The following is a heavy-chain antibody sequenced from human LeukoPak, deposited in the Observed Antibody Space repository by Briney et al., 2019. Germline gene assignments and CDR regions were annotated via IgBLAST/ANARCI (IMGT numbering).Heavy chain of an antibody. CDR3: ARLSSGSHGAFDI. J-gene: IGHJ3*02. Sequence: SETLSLTCTVSGGSISSGDYYWSWIRQPPGKGLEWIGYIYYSGSTYYNPSLKSRVTISVDTSKNQFSLKLSSVTAADTAVYYCARLSSGSHGAFDIWDQGTMVTVSS. D-gene: IGHD3-10*02. V-gene: IGHV4-30-4*01. CDR2: IYYSGST. CDR1: GGSISSGDYY.